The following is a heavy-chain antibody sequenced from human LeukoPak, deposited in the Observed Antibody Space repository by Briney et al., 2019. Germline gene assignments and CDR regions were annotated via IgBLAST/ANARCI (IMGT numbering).Heavy chain of an antibody. V-gene: IGHV3-11*01. CDR1: GFTLSNYY. CDR2: ISSSGSTI. CDR3: ARVCGWPVDGVDY. J-gene: IGHJ4*02. Sequence: GGSLRLSCAASGFTLSNYYMSWIRQAPGKGLEWVSYISSSGSTIYYADSVKGRFTISRDNAKNSLYLQMNSLRAEDTAVYYCARVCGWPVDGVDYWGQGTLVTVSS. D-gene: IGHD6-19*01.